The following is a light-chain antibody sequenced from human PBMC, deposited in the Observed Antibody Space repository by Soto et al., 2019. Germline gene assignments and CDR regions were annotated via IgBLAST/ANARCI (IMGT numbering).Light chain of an antibody. V-gene: IGLV1-44*01. Sequence: QSVLAQPPSASGTPGQRVTISWSVGSFNIGSSNVNWYQQLPGTAPKLLIYTNNQRPSGVPDRFSGSKSGTSASLAISGLQSEDEADYYCAAWDDSLNGRVFGTGTKVTVL. CDR3: AAWDDSLNGRV. J-gene: IGLJ1*01. CDR2: TNN. CDR1: SFNIGSSN.